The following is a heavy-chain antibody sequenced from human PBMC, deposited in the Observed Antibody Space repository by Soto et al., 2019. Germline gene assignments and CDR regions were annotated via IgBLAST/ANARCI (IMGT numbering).Heavy chain of an antibody. CDR2: VSPYSGNT. J-gene: IGHJ4*02. Sequence: QVLLVQSGAEVKKPGASVKVSCKASGYTFTNCAITWVRQAPGQGLEGMGWVSPYSGNTHYPQKFQGRVTMTTDTSTDTAYMELRSLTSDDTAMYYCARDGLSGSDRDYWGQGTLVTVSS. CDR1: GYTFTNCA. CDR3: ARDGLSGSDRDY. D-gene: IGHD1-26*01. V-gene: IGHV1-18*01.